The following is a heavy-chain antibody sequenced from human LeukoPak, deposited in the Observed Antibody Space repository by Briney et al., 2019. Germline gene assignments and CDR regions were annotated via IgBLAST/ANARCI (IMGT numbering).Heavy chain of an antibody. D-gene: IGHD6-19*01. J-gene: IGHJ4*02. V-gene: IGHV4-34*01. CDR1: GGSFSGYY. CDR2: INHSGST. Sequence: PSETLSLTCAVYGGSFSGYYWSWIRQPPGKGLEWIGEINHSGSTNYNPSLKSRVTISVDTSKNQLSLKLSSVTAADTAVYYCASRPLAVADPTSDYWGQGTLVTVSS. CDR3: ASRPLAVADPTSDY.